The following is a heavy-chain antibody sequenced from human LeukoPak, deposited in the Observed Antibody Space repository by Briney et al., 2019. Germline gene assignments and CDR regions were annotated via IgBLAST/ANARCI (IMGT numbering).Heavy chain of an antibody. CDR1: GFAFTSYT. CDR2: ITTSGSI. CDR3: ERDRDIVAFDF. Sequence: PGGSLRLSCAASGFAFTSYTINWVRQAPGKGLEWVSSITTSGSIKYADSVKGRFTISRDNAKNSVYLQMSSLRADDTAVYFCERDRDIVAFDFWGQGTLVTVSS. J-gene: IGHJ4*02. V-gene: IGHV3-21*06. D-gene: IGHD5-12*01.